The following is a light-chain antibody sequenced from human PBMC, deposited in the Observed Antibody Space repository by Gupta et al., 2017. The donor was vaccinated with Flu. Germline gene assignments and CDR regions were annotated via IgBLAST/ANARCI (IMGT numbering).Light chain of an antibody. V-gene: IGKV1-16*01. J-gene: IGKJ5*01. Sequence: DIQMTQSPSSLSASVGDRVTITCRASQGIINNLAWFQQKPGQAPKSLIHDASSLQSGVPARFSGSGSRTDFTLTISSLQPEDVATYYCQQYNGYPHTFGQGTRLDIK. CDR1: QGIINN. CDR2: DAS. CDR3: QQYNGYPHT.